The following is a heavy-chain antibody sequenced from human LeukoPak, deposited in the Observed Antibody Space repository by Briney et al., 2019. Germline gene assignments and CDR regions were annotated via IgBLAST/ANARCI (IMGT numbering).Heavy chain of an antibody. CDR3: ARDYYDSSGYWAPDAFDI. Sequence: GGSLRLSCAASGFTFSSYAMHWVRQAPGKGLEWVAVISYDGSNKYYADSVKGRFTIPRDNSKNTLYLQMNSLRAEDTAVYYCARDYYDSSGYWAPDAFDIWGQGTMVTVSS. V-gene: IGHV3-30-3*01. J-gene: IGHJ3*02. CDR2: ISYDGSNK. CDR1: GFTFSSYA. D-gene: IGHD3-22*01.